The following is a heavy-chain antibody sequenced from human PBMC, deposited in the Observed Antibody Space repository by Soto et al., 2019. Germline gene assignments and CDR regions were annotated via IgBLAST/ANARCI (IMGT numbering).Heavy chain of an antibody. V-gene: IGHV3-53*04. CDR2: IYSGGST. J-gene: IGHJ6*03. Sequence: GGSLRLSCAASGFTVSSNYMSWVRQAPGKGLEWVSVIYSGGSTYYADSVKGRFPISRHNSKNTLYLQMNSLRAEDTAVYYCARGLSEARVSPWGITMVRGVTPRVLGYYYYMDVWGKGTTVTVSS. D-gene: IGHD3-10*01. CDR1: GFTVSSNY. CDR3: ARGLSEARVSPWGITMVRGVTPRVLGYYYYMDV.